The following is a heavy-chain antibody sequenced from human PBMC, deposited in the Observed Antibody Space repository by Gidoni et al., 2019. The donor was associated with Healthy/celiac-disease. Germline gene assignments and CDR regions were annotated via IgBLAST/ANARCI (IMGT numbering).Heavy chain of an antibody. D-gene: IGHD4-17*01. CDR3: TRYDYGDYGAQHIIDY. CDR2: IRSKANSYAT. Sequence: EVQLVESGGGLVQPGGSLKLSCAASGFPFSGSAMHWVRQASGKGLEWVGRIRSKANSYATAYAASVKGRFTISRDDSKNTAYLQMNSLKTEDTAVYYCTRYDYGDYGAQHIIDYWGQGTLVTVSS. J-gene: IGHJ4*02. V-gene: IGHV3-73*02. CDR1: GFPFSGSA.